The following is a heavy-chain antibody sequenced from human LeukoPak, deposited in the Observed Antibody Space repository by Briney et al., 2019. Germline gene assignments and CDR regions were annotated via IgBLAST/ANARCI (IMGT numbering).Heavy chain of an antibody. CDR2: INQDGSEK. Sequence: GGSLRLSCAASGFAFSRYSIHWVRQTPGKGLEWVANINQDGSEKYYVDSVKGRFTISGDNAENSVYLQMNSLRAEDTAVYHCARLGTVTRARFDYWGQGTLVTVSS. CDR1: GFAFSRYS. V-gene: IGHV3-7*01. D-gene: IGHD4-17*01. CDR3: ARLGTVTRARFDY. J-gene: IGHJ4*02.